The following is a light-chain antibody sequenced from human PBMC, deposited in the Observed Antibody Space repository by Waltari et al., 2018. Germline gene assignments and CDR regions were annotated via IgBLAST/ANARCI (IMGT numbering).Light chain of an antibody. CDR3: MQGLQIPDT. V-gene: IGKV2-28*01. Sequence: DIVMTQSPLSLSVTPGEPASISCRSSQSLLHSSGYNYLDWYVKKQGKSPQLLTYLASKRASGVPDRFIGSGSGTDFTLKISRVEAEDVGIYYCMQGLQIPDTFGQGTRLEIK. CDR2: LAS. J-gene: IGKJ5*01. CDR1: QSLLHSSGYNY.